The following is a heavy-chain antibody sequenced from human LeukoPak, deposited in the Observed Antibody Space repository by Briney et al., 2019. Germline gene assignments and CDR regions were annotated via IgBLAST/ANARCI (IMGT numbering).Heavy chain of an antibody. J-gene: IGHJ4*02. V-gene: IGHV1-46*01. Sequence: GASVKVSCKASGYTFTSYYMHWVRQAPGQGLEWMGIINPSGGSTSYAQKFQGRVTMTRDMSTSTVYMELSSLRSEDTAVYYCAREGDLTTVTTWFDYWGQGTLVTVSS. CDR2: INPSGGST. D-gene: IGHD4-17*01. CDR1: GYTFTSYY. CDR3: AREGDLTTVTTWFDY.